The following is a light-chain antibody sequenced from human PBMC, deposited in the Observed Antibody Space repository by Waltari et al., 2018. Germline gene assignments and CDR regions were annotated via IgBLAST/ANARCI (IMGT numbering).Light chain of an antibody. J-gene: IGLJ3*02. CDR3: AAWDATLNQWV. Sequence: QSVLTQPPSVSEAPRQRVTIPCSGSSSNIGHNGVNWYQQLPGKPPNLLIYYDDLVPSGVSARFSGSKSGTSASLAISGLQSADEADYYCAAWDATLNQWVFGGGTKLTVL. CDR2: YDD. CDR1: SSNIGHNG. V-gene: IGLV1-36*01.